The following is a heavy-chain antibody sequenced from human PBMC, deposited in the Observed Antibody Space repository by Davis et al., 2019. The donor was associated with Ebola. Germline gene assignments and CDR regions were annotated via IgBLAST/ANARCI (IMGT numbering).Heavy chain of an antibody. CDR1: GYTFTSYG. Sequence: ASVKVSCKASGYTFTSYGISWVRQAPGPGLEWMGLVTPSGGRTSYAQKFQGRVTMTRDTSTSTVYMELSSLGSEDTAVYYCARAIDSSAYYDSWGQGTLVTVSS. CDR2: VTPSGGRT. J-gene: IGHJ4*02. V-gene: IGHV1-46*01. CDR3: ARAIDSSAYYDS. D-gene: IGHD3-22*01.